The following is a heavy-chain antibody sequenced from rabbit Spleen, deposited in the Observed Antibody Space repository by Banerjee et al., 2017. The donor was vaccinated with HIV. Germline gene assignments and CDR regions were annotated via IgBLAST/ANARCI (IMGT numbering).Heavy chain of an antibody. Sequence: QEQLVESGGGLVQPEGSLTLTCTASGFSFSSSYVMCWVRQAPGKGLEWIGCINSGGSTYYASWVNGRFTISKTSSTVDLKMTSLTAADTATYFCARLDRGDYSFNLWGPGTLVTVS. J-gene: IGHJ4*01. CDR1: GFSFSSSYV. CDR3: ARLDRGDYSFNL. CDR2: INSGGST. V-gene: IGHV1S36*01.